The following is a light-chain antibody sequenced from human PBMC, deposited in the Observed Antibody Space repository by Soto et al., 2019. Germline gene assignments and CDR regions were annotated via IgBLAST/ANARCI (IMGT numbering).Light chain of an antibody. J-gene: IGKJ1*01. CDR3: QQYNNWPET. CDR2: GAS. CDR1: QSVSSY. V-gene: IGKV3-15*01. Sequence: EIVLTQSPATLSLSPGERATLSCRASQSVSSYLAWYQQKPCQAPRLLIYGASTRATGIPARFSGTASGTEFTPTISRLQSEDFAVYYCQQYNNWPETFGQGTKVHI.